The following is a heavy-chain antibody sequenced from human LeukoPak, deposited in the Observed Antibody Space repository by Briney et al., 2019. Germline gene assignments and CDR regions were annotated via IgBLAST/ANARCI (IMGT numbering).Heavy chain of an antibody. V-gene: IGHV1-24*01. CDR1: GYTLTELS. D-gene: IGHD2-2*01. J-gene: IGHJ4*02. Sequence: GASVKVSCKVSGYTLTELSMHWVRQAPGKGLEWMGGFDPEDGETIYAQKFQGRVTMTEDTSTDTAYMELSSLRSEDTAVYYCASLLYCSSTSCYGDYDYWGQGTLVTVSS. CDR2: FDPEDGET. CDR3: ASLLYCSSTSCYGDYDY.